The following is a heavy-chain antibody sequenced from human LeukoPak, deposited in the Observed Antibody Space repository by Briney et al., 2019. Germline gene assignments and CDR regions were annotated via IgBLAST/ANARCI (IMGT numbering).Heavy chain of an antibody. CDR1: DGSINSYY. J-gene: IGHJ4*02. V-gene: IGHV4-59*01. Sequence: SETLSLTCSVSDGSINSYYWNWIRRPPGKGLEWIGYIYYNGNTNYSPSLKSRVTMSVDTSKNLFSLKVSSVTAADTAVYYCARENGDYVFFDYWGQGTLVTVSS. D-gene: IGHD4-17*01. CDR3: ARENGDYVFFDY. CDR2: IYYNGNT.